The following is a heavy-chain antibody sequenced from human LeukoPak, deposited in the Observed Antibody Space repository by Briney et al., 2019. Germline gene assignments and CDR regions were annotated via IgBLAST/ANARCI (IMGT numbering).Heavy chain of an antibody. Sequence: GGSLRLSCAASGFTFSDEYMSWIRQAPGKGLEGVSYVSNSGSYTNYADSVKGRFTISRDNDKSSLYLQMNSVRAEDTAVYYCARSRGAGPGAHFDYWGQGTLVTVSS. CDR2: VSNSGSYT. V-gene: IGHV3-11*03. CDR1: GFTFSDEY. J-gene: IGHJ4*02. D-gene: IGHD6-19*01. CDR3: ARSRGAGPGAHFDY.